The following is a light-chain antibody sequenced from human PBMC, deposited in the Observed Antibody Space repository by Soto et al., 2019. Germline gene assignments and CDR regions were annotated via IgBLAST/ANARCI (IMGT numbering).Light chain of an antibody. CDR2: EVY. V-gene: IGLV2-8*01. Sequence: QSVLTRPPSASGSPGQSVTISCTGTSSDVGGYNYVSWYQHHPGKAPKLIIYEVYKRPSGVPDRFSGSKSGNTAALTVSGLQAEDEADYYCSSYVGTNSYVFGTGNKVTVL. CDR3: SSYVGTNSYV. J-gene: IGLJ1*01. CDR1: SSDVGGYNY.